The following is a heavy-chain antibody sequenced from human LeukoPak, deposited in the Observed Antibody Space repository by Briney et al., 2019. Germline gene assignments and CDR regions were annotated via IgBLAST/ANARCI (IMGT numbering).Heavy chain of an antibody. CDR1: GFTFSSYS. CDR2: ISSSGNYI. J-gene: IGHJ3*02. Sequence: GGSLRLSCAASGFTFSSYSMNWVRQAPGKGLEWVSSISSSGNYIYYGDSVKGRFTISRDNAKNSLFLQMNSLRAEDTAVYYCARELDGFDIWGQGTTVTVSS. V-gene: IGHV3-21*01. CDR3: ARELDGFDI.